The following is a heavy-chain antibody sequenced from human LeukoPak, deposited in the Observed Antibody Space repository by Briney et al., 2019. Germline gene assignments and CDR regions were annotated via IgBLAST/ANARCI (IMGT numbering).Heavy chain of an antibody. CDR1: GFTFSSYR. J-gene: IGHJ4*02. V-gene: IGHV3-7*01. CDR3: ARYWYCSSTSCYHFDY. CDR2: IKQDGSEK. D-gene: IGHD2-2*01. Sequence: GGSLRLSCAASGFTFSSYRMSWVRQAPGKGLEWVANIKQDGSEKYYVDSVKGRFTISRDNAKNSLYLQMNSLRAEDTAVYYCARYWYCSSTSCYHFDYWGQGTLVIVSS.